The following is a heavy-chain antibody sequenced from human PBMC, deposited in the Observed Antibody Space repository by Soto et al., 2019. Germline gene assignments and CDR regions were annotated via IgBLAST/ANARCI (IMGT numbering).Heavy chain of an antibody. CDR1: GYTFTSYG. J-gene: IGHJ6*02. CDR3: ARDSYHFLPLDYYYYLLAF. Sequence: GASVKVSCKASGYTFTSYGISWVRQAPGQGLEWMGWISAYNGNTNYAQKLQGRVTMTTDTSTSTAYMELRSLRSDDTAVYYCARDSYHFLPLDYYYYLLAFWGQGTSVTGSS. V-gene: IGHV1-18*01. D-gene: IGHD3-3*02. CDR2: ISAYNGNT.